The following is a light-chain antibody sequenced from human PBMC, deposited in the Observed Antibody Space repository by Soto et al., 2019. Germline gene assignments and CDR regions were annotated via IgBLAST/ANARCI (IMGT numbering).Light chain of an antibody. CDR2: GAS. J-gene: IGKJ1*01. CDR1: QRGSNNY. V-gene: IGKV3-20*01. Sequence: EIVLTQSPGTLSLSPGERATLSCRASQRGSNNYLAWYQQKHGQAPRLLIYGASGRATGIPDRFSGSGSGTDFILTISRLEPEDFVVSYCQQYGSSPRTFGQGTKVEIK. CDR3: QQYGSSPRT.